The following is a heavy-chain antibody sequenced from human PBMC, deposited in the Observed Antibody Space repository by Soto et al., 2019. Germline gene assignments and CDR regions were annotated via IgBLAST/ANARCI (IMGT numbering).Heavy chain of an antibody. D-gene: IGHD3-16*01. Sequence: QLGGSLRLSCAASGFTFSSYDMHWVRQATGKGLEWVSAIGTAGDTYYPGSVKGRFTISRENAKNSLYLQMNSLRAGDTAVYYCARVAIGGSSKGAFDIWGQGTMVTVSS. CDR2: IGTAGDT. CDR3: ARVAIGGSSKGAFDI. J-gene: IGHJ3*02. CDR1: GFTFSSYD. V-gene: IGHV3-13*01.